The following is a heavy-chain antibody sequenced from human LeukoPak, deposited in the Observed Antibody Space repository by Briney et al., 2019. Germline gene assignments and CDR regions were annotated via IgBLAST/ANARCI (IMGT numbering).Heavy chain of an antibody. Sequence: SETLSLTCAVYGGSFSGYYWSWIRQPPGKGLEWIGEINHSGSTNYNPSLKSRVTISVDTSKNQFSLKLSSATAADTAVYYCARREVATIRKSYYFDYWGQGTLVTVSS. CDR3: ARREVATIRKSYYFDY. J-gene: IGHJ4*02. CDR1: GGSFSGYY. CDR2: INHSGST. V-gene: IGHV4-34*01. D-gene: IGHD5-12*01.